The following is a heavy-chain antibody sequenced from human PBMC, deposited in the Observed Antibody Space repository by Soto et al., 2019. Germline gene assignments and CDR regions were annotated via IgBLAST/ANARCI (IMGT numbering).Heavy chain of an antibody. J-gene: IGHJ6*02. CDR2: ISYDGSDK. D-gene: IGHD2-8*01. Sequence: GGPLRLSCSASGFTFSNYAMHWVRQAPGKGLEWVAVISYDGSDKYNANSVKGRFTISRDNSKNTLYLQMNSLRAEDTAVYYCARDTGPNGYNYYYGMDVWGQGTTVTVSS. CDR3: ARDTGPNGYNYYYGMDV. V-gene: IGHV3-30-3*01. CDR1: GFTFSNYA.